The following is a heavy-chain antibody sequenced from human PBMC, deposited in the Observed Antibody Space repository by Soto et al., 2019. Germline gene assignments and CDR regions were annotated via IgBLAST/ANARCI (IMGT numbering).Heavy chain of an antibody. J-gene: IGHJ6*02. D-gene: IGHD3-22*01. V-gene: IGHV1-69*01. CDR3: GRDNSRGSSIYYYGMDG. CDR1: GGTFSSYA. Sequence: QVQLVQSGAEVKKPGSSVKVSCKASGGTFSSYAISWVRQAPGQGLEWMGGIIPIFGTANYSQKSQGRVPITAVESTSSAYMEVSSLNSEDTGVYYCGRDNSRGSSIYYYGMDGWCQDATVPVS. CDR2: IIPIFGTA.